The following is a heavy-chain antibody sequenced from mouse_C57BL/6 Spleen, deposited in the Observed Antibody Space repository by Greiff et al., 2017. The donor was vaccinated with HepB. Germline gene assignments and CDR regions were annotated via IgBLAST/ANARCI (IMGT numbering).Heavy chain of an antibody. J-gene: IGHJ2*01. CDR2: ISDGGSYT. Sequence: EVKLVESGGGLVKPGGSLKLSCAASGFTFSSYAMSWVRQTPEKRLEWVATISDGGSYTYYPDNVKGRFTISRDKAKNNLYLQMSHLKSEDTAMYYCARDRPFDYWGQGTTLTVSS. CDR3: ARDRPFDY. CDR1: GFTFSSYA. V-gene: IGHV5-4*01.